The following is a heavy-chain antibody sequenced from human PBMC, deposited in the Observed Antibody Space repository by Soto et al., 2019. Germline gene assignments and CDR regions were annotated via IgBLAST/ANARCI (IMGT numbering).Heavy chain of an antibody. CDR3: ARVRYDFWSGYYDPTNYYYYGMDV. CDR1: GFTFSSYA. Sequence: TVGSLRLSCAASGFTFSSYAMHWVRQAPGKGLEWVAVISYDGSNKYYADSVKGRFTISRDNSKNTLYLQMNSLRAEDTAVYYCARVRYDFWSGYYDPTNYYYYGMDVWGQGTTVTVSS. D-gene: IGHD3-3*01. J-gene: IGHJ6*02. V-gene: IGHV3-30-3*01. CDR2: ISYDGSNK.